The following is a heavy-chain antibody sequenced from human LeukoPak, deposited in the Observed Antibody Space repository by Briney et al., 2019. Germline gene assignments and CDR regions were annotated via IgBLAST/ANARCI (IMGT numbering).Heavy chain of an antibody. V-gene: IGHV4-59*01. CDR3: ARAAHYDFWSGYSNHYFDY. D-gene: IGHD3-3*01. CDR2: IYYSGST. J-gene: IGHJ4*02. CDR1: GGSISSYY. Sequence: SETLSLNCTVPGGSISSYYWSWIRQPPGKGLEWIGYIYYSGSTNYNPSLKSRVTISLDTSKNQFSLKLSSVTAADTAVYYCARAAHYDFWSGYSNHYFDYWGQGTLVTVSS.